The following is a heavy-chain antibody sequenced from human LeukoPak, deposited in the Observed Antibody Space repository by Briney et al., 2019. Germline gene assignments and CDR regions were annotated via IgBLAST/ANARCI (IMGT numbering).Heavy chain of an antibody. CDR1: GHSINSHY. Sequence: SETLSLTCTVSGHSINSHYWSWIRQSPEKGLEWIGYIYHDGSGDNNPSLKSRVTISMDTSRNQFSLKLRSATAADTAVYYCARGGGRSRYIRWFEPWGQGTLVTVSS. J-gene: IGHJ5*02. V-gene: IGHV4-59*11. CDR3: ARGGGRSRYIRWFEP. D-gene: IGHD5-18*01. CDR2: IYHDGSG.